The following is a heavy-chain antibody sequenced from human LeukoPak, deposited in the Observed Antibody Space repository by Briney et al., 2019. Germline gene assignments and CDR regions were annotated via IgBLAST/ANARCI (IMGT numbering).Heavy chain of an antibody. CDR2: IYYSGST. CDR3: VRHLSAGRPAFDI. V-gene: IGHV4-59*08. Sequence: SPSETLSLTCTVSGGSINSYYWSWIRQPPGKGLEWIGYIYYSGSTNYNPSLKSRVTISVDTSNNKFPLKLTSLTAADTAVYYCVRHLSAGRPAFDIWGQGTMVTVSS. D-gene: IGHD2-15*01. CDR1: GGSINSYY. J-gene: IGHJ3*02.